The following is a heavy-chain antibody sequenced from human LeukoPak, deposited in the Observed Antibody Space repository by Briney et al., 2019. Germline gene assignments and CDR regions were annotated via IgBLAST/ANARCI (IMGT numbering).Heavy chain of an antibody. CDR3: ASPIGVDTAMVDY. V-gene: IGHV3-30*03. CDR1: GFTFSSYA. Sequence: QTGGSLRLSCAASGFTFSSYAMSWVRQAPGKGLEWVAVISYDGSNKYYADSVKGRFTISRDNSKNTLYLQMNSLRAEDTAVYYCASPIGVDTAMVDYWGQGTLVTVSS. D-gene: IGHD5-18*01. J-gene: IGHJ4*02. CDR2: ISYDGSNK.